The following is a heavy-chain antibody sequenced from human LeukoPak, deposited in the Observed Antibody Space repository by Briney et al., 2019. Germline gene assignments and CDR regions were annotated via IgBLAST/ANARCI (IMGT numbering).Heavy chain of an antibody. J-gene: IGHJ5*02. D-gene: IGHD1-20*01. CDR1: GFTISSHL. CDR2: IISDGTT. V-gene: IGHV3-74*03. CDR3: ARAYNWKLDP. Sequence: GGSLRLSCAASGFTISSHLMYWVRQPPGKGLVWFSRIISDGTTTYADSVKGRFTISRDNAKNTLYLEMNSLRAEDTALYYCARAYNWKLDPWGQGTLVTVSS.